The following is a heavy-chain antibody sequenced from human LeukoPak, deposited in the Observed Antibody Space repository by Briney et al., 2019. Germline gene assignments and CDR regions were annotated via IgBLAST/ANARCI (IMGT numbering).Heavy chain of an antibody. CDR1: GFTFDDYG. CDR2: INWNGGSA. D-gene: IGHD4-17*01. V-gene: IGHV3-20*04. CDR3: AGDYYGDSYFNY. Sequence: PGGSLRLSCAASGFTFDDYGMSWVRQAPGKGLEWVSDINWNGGSASYADSVKGRFTISRDNAKNSLYLQMNSLRAEDTALYYCAGDYYGDSYFNYWGQGTLVTVSS. J-gene: IGHJ4*02.